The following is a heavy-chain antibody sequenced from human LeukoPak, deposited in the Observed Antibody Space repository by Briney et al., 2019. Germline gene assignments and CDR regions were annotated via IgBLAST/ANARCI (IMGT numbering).Heavy chain of an antibody. CDR3: ARIRKFGELLGGYYFDY. J-gene: IGHJ4*02. D-gene: IGHD3-10*01. Sequence: SDTLSLTCTVSGGSISSSSYYLGWIRQPPGKGLEWIGGIYHSWGTYYNPSLKSPVTISVDTSKIQFSMKLSSVTAADTAVYYCARIRKFGELLGGYYFDYWGQGTLVTVSS. CDR2: IYHSWGT. CDR1: GGSISSSSYY. V-gene: IGHV4-39*07.